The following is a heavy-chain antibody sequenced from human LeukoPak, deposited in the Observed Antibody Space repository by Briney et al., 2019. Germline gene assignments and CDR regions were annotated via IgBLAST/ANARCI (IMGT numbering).Heavy chain of an antibody. V-gene: IGHV4-39*07. Sequence: SETLSLTCTVSGGSISGSSYYWSWIRQPPGKGLEWIGEINHSGSTNYNPSLKSRVTISVDTSKNQFSLKLSSVTAADTAVYYCARAGGPDYYYGMDVWGQGTTVTVSS. CDR3: ARAGGPDYYYGMDV. CDR2: INHSGST. J-gene: IGHJ6*02. CDR1: GGSISGSSYY.